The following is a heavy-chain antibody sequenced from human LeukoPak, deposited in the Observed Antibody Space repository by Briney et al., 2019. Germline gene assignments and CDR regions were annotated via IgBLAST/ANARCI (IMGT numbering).Heavy chain of an antibody. J-gene: IGHJ4*02. Sequence: GGSLRLSCTPSGFTFSSHAMGWVRQAPGKGLEWVAVIWYDGSNKYYADSVKGRFTISRDNSKNTLYLQMNSLRAEDTAVYYCARVGFSYSSSWLVDYWGQGTLVTVSS. CDR2: IWYDGSNK. CDR3: ARVGFSYSSSWLVDY. V-gene: IGHV3-33*08. D-gene: IGHD6-13*01. CDR1: GFTFSSHA.